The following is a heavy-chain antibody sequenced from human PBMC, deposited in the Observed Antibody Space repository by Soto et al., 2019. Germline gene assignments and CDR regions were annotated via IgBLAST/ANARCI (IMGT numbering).Heavy chain of an antibody. CDR2: IWYDGSNK. CDR1: GFSFNSYG. CDR3: ARGTRDGSDV. V-gene: IGHV3-33*01. J-gene: IGHJ6*02. Sequence: QVQLVESGGGVVQPGRSLRLSCAASGFSFNSYGMHWVRQAPGKGLEWVVFIWYDGSNKYYADSVKGRFTISRDNSKNTLYLQRNSLRAEDTAVYYWARGTRDGSDVWGQGTTVTVSS. D-gene: IGHD2-8*01.